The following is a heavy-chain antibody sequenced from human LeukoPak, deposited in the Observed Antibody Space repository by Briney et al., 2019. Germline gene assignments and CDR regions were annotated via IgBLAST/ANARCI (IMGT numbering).Heavy chain of an antibody. V-gene: IGHV1-24*01. J-gene: IGHJ4*02. D-gene: IGHD6-13*01. CDR3: ATGCRYSSSCTDFDY. CDR2: FDPEDGET. Sequence: ASVKVSCKVSGYTLTELSMHWVRQAPGKGLEWMGGFDPEDGETIYAQKFQGRVTMTEDTSTDTAYMELSSLRSEDTAVYYCATGCRYSSSCTDFDYWGQGTLVTASS. CDR1: GYTLTELS.